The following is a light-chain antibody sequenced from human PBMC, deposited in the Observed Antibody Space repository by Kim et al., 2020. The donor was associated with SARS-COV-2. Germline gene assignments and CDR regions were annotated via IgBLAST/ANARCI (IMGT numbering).Light chain of an antibody. Sequence: SPEKTASITGSGHNLGDKYVCWYQPKPGQSPVLVISQGTKRPSGIPERFSGSNSGNTATLTISGTQAMDEADYYCQAWVSSTWVFGGGTQLTVL. CDR1: NLGDKY. CDR3: QAWVSSTWV. V-gene: IGLV3-1*01. CDR2: QGT. J-gene: IGLJ3*02.